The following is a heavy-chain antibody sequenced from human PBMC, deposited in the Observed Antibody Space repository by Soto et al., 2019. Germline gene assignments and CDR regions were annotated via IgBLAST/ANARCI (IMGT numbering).Heavy chain of an antibody. D-gene: IGHD3-16*02. Sequence: PGGSLRLSCAASGFTFSNAWMNWVRQAPGKGLEWVCRIKSKTDGGTTDYAAPVKGRFTISRDDSKNTLYLQMNSLKTEDTAVYYCIGGGIWGSYRNDAFDIWGQGTMVPVSS. J-gene: IGHJ3*02. CDR3: IGGGIWGSYRNDAFDI. CDR2: IKSKTDGGTT. V-gene: IGHV3-15*07. CDR1: GFTFSNAW.